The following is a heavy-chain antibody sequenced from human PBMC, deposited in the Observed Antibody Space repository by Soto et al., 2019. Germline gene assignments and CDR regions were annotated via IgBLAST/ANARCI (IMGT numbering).Heavy chain of an antibody. CDR1: GFTFSSYA. D-gene: IGHD2-8*01. CDR3: AKVPRQYCTNGVCYIDY. V-gene: IGHV3-23*01. J-gene: IGHJ4*02. CDR2: ISGSGGST. Sequence: EVQLLESGGGLVQPGGSLRLSCAASGFTFSSYAMSWVRQAPGKGLEWVSAISGSGGSTYYADSVKGRFTISRDNSKNTLDLQMNSLRAEDTAVYYCAKVPRQYCTNGVCYIDYWGQGTLVTVSS.